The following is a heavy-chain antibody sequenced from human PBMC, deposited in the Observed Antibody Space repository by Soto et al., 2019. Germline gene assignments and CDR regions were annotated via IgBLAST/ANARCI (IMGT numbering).Heavy chain of an antibody. V-gene: IGHV3-48*02. Sequence: PGGSLRLSCAASGFTFSSYSMNWVRQAPGKGLEWVSYISSSSSSTIYYADSVKGRFTISRDNAKNSLYLQMNSLRDEDTAVYYCARDPQPYYYDSSGHNYFDYWGQGTLVTVSS. CDR1: GFTFSSYS. J-gene: IGHJ4*02. CDR2: ISSSSSSTI. CDR3: ARDPQPYYYDSSGHNYFDY. D-gene: IGHD3-22*01.